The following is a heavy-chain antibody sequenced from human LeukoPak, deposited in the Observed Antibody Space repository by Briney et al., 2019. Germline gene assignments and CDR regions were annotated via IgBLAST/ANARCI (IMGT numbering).Heavy chain of an antibody. CDR1: GFTFSSDW. J-gene: IGHJ4*02. V-gene: IGHV3-7*01. CDR2: INLDGSEK. D-gene: IGHD1-26*01. Sequence: GGSLRLSCVASGFTFSSDWMHWVRLAPGKGLEWVANINLDGSEKYYVDSVKGRYTISRDNAKNSLYLQMRSLRAEDTAIYYCARDSPYSDSFAYDYWGQGTLVTVSS. CDR3: ARDSPYSDSFAYDY.